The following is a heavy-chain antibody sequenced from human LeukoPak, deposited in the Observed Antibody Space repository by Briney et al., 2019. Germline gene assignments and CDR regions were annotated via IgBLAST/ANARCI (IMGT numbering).Heavy chain of an antibody. Sequence: ASVKVSCKASGYTFTSYDINWVRQASGQGLEWMGWTNPNSGNTGYAQKFQGRVTMTRNTSISTAYMELSSLRSEDTAVYYCARCIAAAGHYYYYYYMDVWGKGTTVTVSS. CDR1: GYTFTSYD. CDR3: ARCIAAAGHYYYYYYMDV. V-gene: IGHV1-8*01. J-gene: IGHJ6*03. D-gene: IGHD6-13*01. CDR2: TNPNSGNT.